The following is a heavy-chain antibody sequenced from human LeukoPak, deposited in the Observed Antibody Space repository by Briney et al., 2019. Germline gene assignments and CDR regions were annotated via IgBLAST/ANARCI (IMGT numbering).Heavy chain of an antibody. CDR2: ISYDGSNK. Sequence: GGSLRLSCAASGFTFSSYAMHWVRQAPGKGLEWVAVISYDGSNKYYADSVKGRFTISRGNSKNTLYLQMNSLRAEDTAVYYCARDEKLDYWGQGTLVTVSS. CDR3: ARDEKLDY. CDR1: GFTFSSYA. V-gene: IGHV3-30*04. J-gene: IGHJ4*02.